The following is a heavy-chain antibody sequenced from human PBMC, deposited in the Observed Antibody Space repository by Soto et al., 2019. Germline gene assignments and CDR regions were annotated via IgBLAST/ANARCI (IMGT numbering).Heavy chain of an antibody. CDR3: VAPWLF. V-gene: IGHV3-15*05. J-gene: IGHJ4*01. Sequence: GGSLRLSCVASGLNFSDAWMSWVRQAPGKGLEWIGRIKNEGEGGTTDYAAVVKGRFIISRDDSKNTLYLQMNSLTAADTAVYYCVAPWLFWGHGNLVTVSS. CDR2: IKNEGEGGTT. CDR1: GLNFSDAW. D-gene: IGHD3-10*01.